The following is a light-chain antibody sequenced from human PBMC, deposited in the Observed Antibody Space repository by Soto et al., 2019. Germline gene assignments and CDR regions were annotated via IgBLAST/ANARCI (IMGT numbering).Light chain of an antibody. CDR3: QQYYSYPPA. Sequence: IQLTQSPSSLSASVLDRVTITCRASQGISSYLAWYQQKPGKAPKLLIYAASTLQSGVPSRFSGSGSGTDFTLTISCLQSEDFATYYCQQYYSYPPACGQGTTVDIK. CDR1: QGISSY. J-gene: IGKJ1*01. CDR2: AAS. V-gene: IGKV1-9*01.